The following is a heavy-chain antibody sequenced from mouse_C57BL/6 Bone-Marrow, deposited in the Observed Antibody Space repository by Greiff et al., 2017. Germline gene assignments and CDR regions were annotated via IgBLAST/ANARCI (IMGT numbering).Heavy chain of an antibody. V-gene: IGHV14-4*01. CDR2: IDPENGDT. CDR3: TTYFFGAY. CDR1: GFNIKDDY. J-gene: IGHJ3*01. D-gene: IGHD1-1*01. Sequence: EVQLQQSGAELVRPGASVKLSCTASGFNIKDDYMHWVKQRPEQGLEWIGWIDPENGDTEYASKFQGKATITADTSSNTAYLQLSSLTSEDTAVYYCTTYFFGAYWGQGTLVIVSA.